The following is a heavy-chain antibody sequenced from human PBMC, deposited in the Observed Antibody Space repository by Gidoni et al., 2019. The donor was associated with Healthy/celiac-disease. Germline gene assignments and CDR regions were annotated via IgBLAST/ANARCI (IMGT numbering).Heavy chain of an antibody. Sequence: QVQLVESGGGVVQPGRSLRLSCAASGFTFSSYAMHWVRQAPGKGLEWVAVISYDGSNKYYADSVKGRFTISRDNSKNTLYLQMNSLRAEDTAVYYCASATVPAAISNSSGMDVWGQGTTVTVSS. J-gene: IGHJ6*02. D-gene: IGHD2-2*02. CDR1: GFTFSSYA. CDR3: ASATVPAAISNSSGMDV. V-gene: IGHV3-30*01. CDR2: ISYDGSNK.